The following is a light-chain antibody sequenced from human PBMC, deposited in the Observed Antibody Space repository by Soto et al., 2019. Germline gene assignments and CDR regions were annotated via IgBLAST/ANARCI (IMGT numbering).Light chain of an antibody. Sequence: QSVLTQPASVSGSPGQSITISCTGASRDVGGFDHVSWYQQHPGKVPRLLIYEVSSRPSGVSDRFSGSKSGNTASLTISGLQAEDEADYYCNSFTATNTYVFGTGTKLTVL. V-gene: IGLV2-14*01. CDR2: EVS. J-gene: IGLJ1*01. CDR3: NSFTATNTYV. CDR1: SRDVGGFDH.